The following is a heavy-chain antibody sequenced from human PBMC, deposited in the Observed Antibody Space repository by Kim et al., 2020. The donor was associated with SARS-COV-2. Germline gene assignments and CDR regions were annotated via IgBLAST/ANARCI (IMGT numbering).Heavy chain of an antibody. Sequence: ASVKVSCKASGYTFTSYGISWVRQAPGQGLEWMGWISAYNGNTNYAQKLQGRVTMTTDTSTSTAYMELRSLRSDDTAVYYCARDRGYYDILTGYYSGWFDPWGQGTLVTVSS. CDR3: ARDRGYYDILTGYYSGWFDP. CDR1: GYTFTSYG. CDR2: ISAYNGNT. J-gene: IGHJ5*02. V-gene: IGHV1-18*04. D-gene: IGHD3-9*01.